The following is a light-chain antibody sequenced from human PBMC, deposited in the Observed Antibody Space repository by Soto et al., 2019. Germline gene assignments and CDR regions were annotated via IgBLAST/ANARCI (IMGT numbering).Light chain of an antibody. CDR1: SSDVGAFNY. CDR3: NSYTSNNTYV. J-gene: IGLJ1*01. V-gene: IGLV2-14*03. CDR2: DVS. Sequence: SALTQPASVSGSPGQAITISCSGTSSDVGAFNYVSWHQQHPGKAPKLMIYDVSNRPSGVSNRFSGSKSGNTASLTISGLRAEDEADYYCNSYTSNNTYVFGTGTKVTVL.